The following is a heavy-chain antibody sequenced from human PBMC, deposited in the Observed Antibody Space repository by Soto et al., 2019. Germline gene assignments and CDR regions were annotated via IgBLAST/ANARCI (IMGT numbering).Heavy chain of an antibody. V-gene: IGHV4-59*01. CDR2: IYYSGST. CDR3: AREWLFGNWFDP. CDR1: GGSISSYY. D-gene: IGHD3-22*01. Sequence: SETLSLTCTVSGGSISSYYWSWVRQPPGKGLEWIRYIYYSGSTNYNPSLKSRVTISVDTSKNQFSLKLSSVTAADTAVYYCAREWLFGNWFDPWGQGTLVTVSS. J-gene: IGHJ5*02.